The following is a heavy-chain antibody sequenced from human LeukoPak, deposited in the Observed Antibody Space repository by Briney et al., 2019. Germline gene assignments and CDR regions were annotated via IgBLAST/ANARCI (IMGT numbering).Heavy chain of an antibody. CDR1: GGSISSGGYY. D-gene: IGHD5-12*01. CDR3: ARGGYSGYDSPVGTETN. V-gene: IGHV4-31*03. J-gene: IGHJ4*02. Sequence: PSETLSLTCTVSGGSISSGGYYWSWIRQHPGKGLEWIGYIYYSGSTYYNPSLKSRVTISVDTSKNQFSLKLSSVTAADTAVYYCARGGYSGYDSPVGTETNWGQGTLVTVSS. CDR2: IYYSGST.